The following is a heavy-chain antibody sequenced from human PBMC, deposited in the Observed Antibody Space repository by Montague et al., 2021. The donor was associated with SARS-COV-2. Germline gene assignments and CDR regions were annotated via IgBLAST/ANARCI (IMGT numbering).Heavy chain of an antibody. J-gene: IGHJ3*01. CDR3: ARRYDFYRAEAFDV. CDR1: GFSLNTDGVG. V-gene: IGHV2-5*02. CDR2: IYWDGDQ. D-gene: IGHD3-3*01. Sequence: PALVKPTQTLTLTCVFSGFSLNTDGVGVAWIRRPPGKALEWLALIYWDGDQRYSPSLKTRLTITKGTSKNRVVLTMTNLDPVDTATYYCARRYDFYRAEAFDVWGQGTMLTVPS.